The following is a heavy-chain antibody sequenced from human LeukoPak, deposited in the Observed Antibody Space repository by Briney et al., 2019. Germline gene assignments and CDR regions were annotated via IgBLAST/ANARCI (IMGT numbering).Heavy chain of an antibody. CDR3: ARATQLVSYNWFDP. CDR2: IYYSGST. Sequence: PSEILSLTCTVSGGSISSYYWSWIRQPPGKGLEWIGYIYYSGSTNYNPSLKSRVTISVDTSKNQFSLKLSSVTAADTAVYYCARATQLVSYNWFDPWGQGTLVTVSS. V-gene: IGHV4-59*01. CDR1: GGSISSYY. J-gene: IGHJ5*02. D-gene: IGHD6-13*01.